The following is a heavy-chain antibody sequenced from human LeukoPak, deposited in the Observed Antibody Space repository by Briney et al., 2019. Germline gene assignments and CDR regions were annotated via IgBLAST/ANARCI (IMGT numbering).Heavy chain of an antibody. CDR1: GGSISSYY. Sequence: SETLSLTCTVSGGSISSYYWSWIRQPPGKGLEWIGYIYYSGSTNYDPSLKSRVTISVDTSKNQFSLKLSSVTAADTAVYYCARLGYSSGFPRWFDPWGQGTLVTVSS. CDR2: IYYSGST. J-gene: IGHJ5*02. V-gene: IGHV4-59*08. CDR3: ARLGYSSGFPRWFDP. D-gene: IGHD6-19*01.